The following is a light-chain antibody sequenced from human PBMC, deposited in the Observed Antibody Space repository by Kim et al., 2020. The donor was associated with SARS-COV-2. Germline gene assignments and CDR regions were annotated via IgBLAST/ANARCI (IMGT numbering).Light chain of an antibody. J-gene: IGLJ2*01. V-gene: IGLV3-19*01. Sequence: WGQTGRITCQGDSLRSYYATWYQQKPGQAPVVVIYGKNNRPSGIPDRVSGSSSGNTASLTITGAQAEDEADYYCNSRDSSGNHLVFGGGTQLTVL. CDR3: NSRDSSGNHLV. CDR1: SLRSYY. CDR2: GKN.